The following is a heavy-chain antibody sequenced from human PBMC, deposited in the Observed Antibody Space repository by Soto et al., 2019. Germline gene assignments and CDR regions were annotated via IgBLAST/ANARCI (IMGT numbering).Heavy chain of an antibody. Sequence: PGGSLRLSCAASGFAFDNHVMHWVRQAPGKGLEWVGFISYDGSNQYYADSVTGRFTVSRDNSKNTLYLQMDSLRPEDAAVYYCARDWSGSYGSSFYFDYWGQGTLVTVSS. V-gene: IGHV3-30-3*01. CDR1: GFAFDNHV. CDR3: ARDWSGSYGSSFYFDY. CDR2: ISYDGSNQ. D-gene: IGHD2-15*01. J-gene: IGHJ4*02.